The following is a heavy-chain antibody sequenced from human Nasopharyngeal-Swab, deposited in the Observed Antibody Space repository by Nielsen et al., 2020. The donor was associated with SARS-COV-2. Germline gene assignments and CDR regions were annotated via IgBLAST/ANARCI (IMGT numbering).Heavy chain of an antibody. V-gene: IGHV4-34*01. CDR2: VNHGGDT. CDR1: GGSFSGHQ. J-gene: IGHJ5*02. CDR3: AKEGATGWFDP. Sequence: ESLKISCAVYGGSFSGHQWSWVRQPPGKGLEWIGEVNHGGDTNYNPSLKSRVTISVATSKNQFSLKLSSVTAADTAVYYCAKEGATGWFDPWGQGTLVTVSS.